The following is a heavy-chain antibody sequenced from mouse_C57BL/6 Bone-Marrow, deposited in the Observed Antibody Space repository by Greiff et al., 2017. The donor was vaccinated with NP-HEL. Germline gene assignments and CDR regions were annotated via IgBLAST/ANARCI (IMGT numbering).Heavy chain of an antibody. V-gene: IGHV1-15*01. J-gene: IGHJ4*01. CDR3: TRLRQEAMDY. CDR2: IDPETGGT. Sequence: VQLQQSGAELVRPGASVTLSCKASGYTFTDYEMHWVKQTPVHGLEWIGAIDPETGGTAYNQKFKGKAILTADKSSSTAYMELRSLTSEDSAVYYCTRLRQEAMDYWGQGTSVTVSS. CDR1: GYTFTDYE. D-gene: IGHD2-12*01.